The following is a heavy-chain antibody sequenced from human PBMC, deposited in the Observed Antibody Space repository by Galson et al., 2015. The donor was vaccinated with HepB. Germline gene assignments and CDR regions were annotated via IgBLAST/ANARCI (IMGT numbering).Heavy chain of an antibody. CDR1: GYTFNSYG. Sequence: SVKVSCKASGYTFNSYGISWVRQAPGQGLAWMGWISAYNGNTKYAQKFQGRVTMTTDTSTSTAYLELRSLRSDDTAVYYCARAIKLLWFGGDLDYYGMDVWGQGTTVTVSS. J-gene: IGHJ6*02. CDR2: ISAYNGNT. D-gene: IGHD3-10*01. V-gene: IGHV1-18*04. CDR3: ARAIKLLWFGGDLDYYGMDV.